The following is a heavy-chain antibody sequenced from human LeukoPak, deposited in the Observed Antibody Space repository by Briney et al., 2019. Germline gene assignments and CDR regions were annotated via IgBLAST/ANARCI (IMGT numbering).Heavy chain of an antibody. CDR1: GFTFSSYG. J-gene: IGHJ4*02. Sequence: GRSLRLSCAASGFTFSSYGMHWVRQAPGKGLEWVAVIWYDGSNKYYADSVKGRFTISRDNSKNTLYLQMNSLRAEDTAVYYCARDFIIDNYFDYWGQGTLVTVSS. CDR3: ARDFIIDNYFDY. CDR2: IWYDGSNK. D-gene: IGHD3-10*01. V-gene: IGHV3-33*01.